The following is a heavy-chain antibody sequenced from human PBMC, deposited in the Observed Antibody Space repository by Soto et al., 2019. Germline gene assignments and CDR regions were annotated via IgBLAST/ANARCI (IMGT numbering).Heavy chain of an antibody. CDR3: AREGFIVATTVDWFDP. V-gene: IGHV4-34*01. D-gene: IGHD5-12*01. CDR1: GGSFSGYY. CDR2: INHSGST. J-gene: IGHJ5*02. Sequence: PSETLSLTCAVYGGSFSGYYWSWIRQPPGKGLGWIGEINHSGSTNYNPSLKSRATISVDTSKNQFSLKLSSVTAADTAVYYCAREGFIVATTVDWFDPWGQGTLVTVSS.